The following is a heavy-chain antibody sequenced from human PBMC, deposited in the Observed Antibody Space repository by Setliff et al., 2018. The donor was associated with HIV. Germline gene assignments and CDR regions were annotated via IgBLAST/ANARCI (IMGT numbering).Heavy chain of an antibody. D-gene: IGHD4-17*01. J-gene: IGHJ4*02. CDR3: RSPTVSTMTGSTVTAVDF. CDR2: TKNKATNYTT. CDR1: GFTFSDHF. V-gene: IGHV3-72*01. Sequence: GGSLRLSCATSGFTFSDHFMDWVRQAPGKGLEWVGRTKNKATNYTTTYGASVRGRFTISRDDSKNSLSLHMNNLKTEDTAVYYCRSPTVSTMTGSTVTAVDFWGQGTLVTVSS.